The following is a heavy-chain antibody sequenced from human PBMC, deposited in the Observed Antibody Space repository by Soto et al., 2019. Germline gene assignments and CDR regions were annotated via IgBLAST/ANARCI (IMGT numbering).Heavy chain of an antibody. CDR2: IYYTGIT. Sequence: PSETLSLTCTVSGGSVSGVDYFWSWIRQSPGKGLEWIGYIYYTGITHLNPSLKSRLTMAVDTSKNQFSLRLTSMTAADTAVYYCATGRSEVVPGAMDTWGQGTLVTVSS. J-gene: IGHJ5*02. V-gene: IGHV4-30-4*01. CDR1: GGSVSGVDYF. D-gene: IGHD2-2*01. CDR3: ATGRSEVVPGAMDT.